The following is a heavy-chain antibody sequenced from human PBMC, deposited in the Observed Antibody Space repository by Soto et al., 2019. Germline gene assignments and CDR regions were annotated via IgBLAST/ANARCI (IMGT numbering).Heavy chain of an antibody. CDR1: GFTFSSYS. Sequence: GGSLRLSCAASGFTFSSYSMNWVRQAPGKGLEWVSSISSSSSYIYYADSVKGRFTISRDNAKNSLYLQMNSLRAEDTAVYYCARDDYYDSSGYLAPLDPWGQGTLVTVSS. V-gene: IGHV3-21*01. CDR3: ARDDYYDSSGYLAPLDP. D-gene: IGHD3-22*01. CDR2: ISSSSSYI. J-gene: IGHJ5*02.